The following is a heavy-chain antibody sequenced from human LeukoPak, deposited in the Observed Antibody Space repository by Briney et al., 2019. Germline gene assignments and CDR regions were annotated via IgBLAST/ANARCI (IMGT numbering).Heavy chain of an antibody. CDR1: GYTFTGYY. D-gene: IGHD3-9*01. Sequence: ASVKVSCTASGYTFTGYYMHWVRQAPGQGLECMGIINPSGGSTSYAQKFQGRVTMTRDTSTSTVYMELSSLRSEDTGGYYCVIVWGADILSGRGVHYWDKGTMVSVSS. V-gene: IGHV1-46*03. J-gene: IGHJ4*02. CDR3: VIVWGADILSGRGVHY. CDR2: INPSGGST.